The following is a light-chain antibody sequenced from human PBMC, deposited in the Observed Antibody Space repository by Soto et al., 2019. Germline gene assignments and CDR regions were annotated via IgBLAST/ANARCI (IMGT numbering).Light chain of an antibody. Sequence: QSALPQPASVSGSPGQSITISCTGTSSDVGGCNYVSWYQQHPGKAPKLMIYDVSNRPSGVSNRFSGSRSSNTASQTISGLQADDEADYYCSSYTSSSTLVFGGGTKLTVL. J-gene: IGLJ2*01. CDR1: SSDVGGCNY. CDR3: SSYTSSSTLV. CDR2: DVS. V-gene: IGLV2-14*01.